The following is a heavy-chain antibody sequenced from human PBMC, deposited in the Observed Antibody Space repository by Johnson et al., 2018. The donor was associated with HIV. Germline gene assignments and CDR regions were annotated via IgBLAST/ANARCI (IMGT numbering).Heavy chain of an antibody. Sequence: VQLVESGGALVQPGGSLRLSCAASGFTFTNFWMGWVRQAPGKGLEWVPNIKQDGSEKYYVDSVKGRFTISRDNAKNSLYLQMNSLRAEDTAVYYCARVNEDLLYAFDIWGQGTMVTVSS. J-gene: IGHJ3*02. CDR3: ARVNEDLLYAFDI. V-gene: IGHV3-7*05. D-gene: IGHD1-1*01. CDR1: GFTFTNFW. CDR2: IKQDGSEK.